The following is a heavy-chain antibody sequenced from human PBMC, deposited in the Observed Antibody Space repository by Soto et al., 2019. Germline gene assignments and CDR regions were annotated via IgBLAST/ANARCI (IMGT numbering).Heavy chain of an antibody. CDR1: GDTFNFYS. CDR2: VNPILSMS. Sequence: QVQLVQSGAEVKSAGSSVKVSCKASGDTFNFYSINWVRQAPGLGLEWVGRVNPILSMSNYAQRFQGRVXXXXXXXXXXXXXXXXXXXXXXXXXXXXXXXXXXXYRAFDSWGQGALVTVSS. D-gene: IGHD3-10*01. J-gene: IGHJ4*02. CDR3: XXXXXXXYRAFDS. V-gene: IGHV1-69*02.